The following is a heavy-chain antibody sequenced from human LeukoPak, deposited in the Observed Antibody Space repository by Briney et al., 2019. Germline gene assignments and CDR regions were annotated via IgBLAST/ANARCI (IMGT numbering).Heavy chain of an antibody. V-gene: IGHV1-18*01. J-gene: IGHJ4*02. D-gene: IGHD6-13*01. CDR3: ATVGAAAGPYLYYFDY. Sequence: ASVKVSCKASGYTFTSYGVSWVRQAPGQGLEWMGWISAYNGNTNYAQKLQGRVTMTTDTSTSTAYMELRSLRSDDTAVYYCATVGAAAGPYLYYFDYWGQGTLVTVSS. CDR2: ISAYNGNT. CDR1: GYTFTSYG.